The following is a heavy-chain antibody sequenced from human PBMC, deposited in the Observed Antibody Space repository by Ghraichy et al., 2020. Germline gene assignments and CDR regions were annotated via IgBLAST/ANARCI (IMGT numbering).Heavy chain of an antibody. Sequence: LSLTCAPSGFSFSAHAMSWVRQAPDKGLEWVSAISDSGRSTYYADSVMGRFTISRDNSANTLFLQMNSLRADDTAVYHCAKTGVSSWSYFDFWGRGTLVIVSS. V-gene: IGHV3-23*01. CDR2: ISDSGRST. CDR1: GFSFSAHA. CDR3: AKTGVSSWSYFDF. J-gene: IGHJ4*01. D-gene: IGHD6-13*01.